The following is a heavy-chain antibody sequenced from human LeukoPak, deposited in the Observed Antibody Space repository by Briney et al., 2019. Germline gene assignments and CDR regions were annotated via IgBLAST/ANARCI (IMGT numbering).Heavy chain of an antibody. J-gene: IGHJ4*02. Sequence: GGSLRLSCAASGFTFSSYAMSWVRQAPGKGLEWVSAISGSGGSTYYADSVKGRFTISRDNSKNTSYLQMSSLRAHHTAVYYCARAAGGSSGRNPYFVYWGQGTQVTVSS. CDR2: ISGSGGST. CDR1: GFTFSSYA. CDR3: ARAAGGSSGRNPYFVY. D-gene: IGHD6-19*01. V-gene: IGHV3-23*01.